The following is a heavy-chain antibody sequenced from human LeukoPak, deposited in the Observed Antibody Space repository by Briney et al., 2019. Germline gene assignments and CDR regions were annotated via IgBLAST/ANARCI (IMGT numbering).Heavy chain of an antibody. J-gene: IGHJ4*02. D-gene: IGHD6-6*01. Sequence: SGPALVETTKNPTLTFTFSWFSLSTNGGCLSLNPPPPGEALGGPARIDWDDDTYYSTSLKTRLTISKDTSKNQVVLTMINMDPVDTATYYCARTSYSSSSVFFDYWGQGTLVTVSS. V-gene: IGHV2-70*11. CDR3: ARTSYSSSSVFFDY. CDR1: WFSLSTNGGC. CDR2: IDWDDDT.